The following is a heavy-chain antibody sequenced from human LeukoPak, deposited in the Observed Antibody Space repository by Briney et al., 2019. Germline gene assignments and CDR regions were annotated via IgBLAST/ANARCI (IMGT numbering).Heavy chain of an antibody. J-gene: IGHJ4*02. CDR1: GTTFDTDY. D-gene: IGHD1-26*01. CDR2: INQDGSET. CDR3: ASAAGWESAY. Sequence: GGSLRLSCAASGTTFDTDYMTWVRQTPEKGLEWVANINQDGSETNYVGSVKGRFTISRDNAKKSLYLQMNSLRVEDTAVYYCASAAGWESAYWGEGTLVTVSS. V-gene: IGHV3-7*01.